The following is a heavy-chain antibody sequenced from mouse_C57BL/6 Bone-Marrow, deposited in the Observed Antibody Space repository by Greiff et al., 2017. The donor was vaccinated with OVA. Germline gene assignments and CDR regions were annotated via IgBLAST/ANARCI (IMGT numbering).Heavy chain of an antibody. J-gene: IGHJ2*01. Sequence: QVQLKQSGAELVRPGTSVKLSCKASGYTFTSYWMHWVKQRPGQGLEWIGVIDPSDSYTNSNQKFKGKATLTVDTSSSTAYMQLSSLTSEDSAVYYCARGGPFDYWGQGTTLTVSS. V-gene: IGHV1-59*01. CDR1: GYTFTSYW. CDR2: IDPSDSYT. CDR3: ARGGPFDY.